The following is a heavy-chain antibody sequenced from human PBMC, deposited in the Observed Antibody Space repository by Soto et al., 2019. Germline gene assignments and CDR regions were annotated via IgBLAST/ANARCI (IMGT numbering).Heavy chain of an antibody. V-gene: IGHV1-18*01. Sequence: AXVXVSCTASSYTFXNYGITWVRQAPGQGLELMGWISTLNDDTNYAQRFRGRVGMTADSSTTTAYMELRSLRTDDTAVYYFARVKTGTGDYFDYWGQGTPGTVS. J-gene: IGHJ4*02. CDR3: ARVKTGTGDYFDY. CDR2: ISTLNDDT. CDR1: SYTFXNYG. D-gene: IGHD1-1*01.